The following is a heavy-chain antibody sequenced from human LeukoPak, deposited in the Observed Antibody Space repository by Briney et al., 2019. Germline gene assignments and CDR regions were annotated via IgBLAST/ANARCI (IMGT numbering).Heavy chain of an antibody. Sequence: SETLSLTCTVSGGSISSGGYYWSWIRQHPGKGLEWIGYIYYSGSTYYNPSLKSRVTISVDTSKNQFSLKLSSVTAADTAVYYCARGAGTFGGVIPLYNWSDPWGQGTLVTVSS. V-gene: IGHV4-31*03. J-gene: IGHJ5*02. CDR2: IYYSGST. D-gene: IGHD3-16*02. CDR1: GGSISSGGYY. CDR3: ARGAGTFGGVIPLYNWSDP.